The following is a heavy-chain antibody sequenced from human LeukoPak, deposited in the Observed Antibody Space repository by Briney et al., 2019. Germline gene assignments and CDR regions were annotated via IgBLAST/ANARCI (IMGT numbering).Heavy chain of an antibody. V-gene: IGHV3-48*04. D-gene: IGHD4-17*01. CDR2: ISSSDNTI. CDR3: ARDLTTVTSFDF. Sequence: GGSLRLSCAASGFTFSSYWMSWVRQAPGKGLEWISYISSSDNTIFYADSVKGRFTISRDNAKNSLYLQMSSLRAEDTAFYYCARDLTTVTSFDFGGQGTLVTVSS. CDR1: GFTFSSYW. J-gene: IGHJ4*02.